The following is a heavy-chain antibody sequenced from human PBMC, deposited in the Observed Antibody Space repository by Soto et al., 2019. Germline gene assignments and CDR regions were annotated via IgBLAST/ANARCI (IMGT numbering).Heavy chain of an antibody. CDR2: ITPIIDIL. D-gene: IGHD3-16*01. V-gene: IGHV1-69*02. CDR1: GGTFNTYT. CDR3: ANSNPQYAYFDY. J-gene: IGHJ4*02. Sequence: QVQLVQSGAEVKKPGSSVKVSCRTSGGTFNTYTISWVRQAPGQGLEWMGRITPIIDILTYAQNFQGRVSISADKSTSTAYMQLTNLQFEDTPMYFSANSNPQYAYFDYWGQGTLVTVSS.